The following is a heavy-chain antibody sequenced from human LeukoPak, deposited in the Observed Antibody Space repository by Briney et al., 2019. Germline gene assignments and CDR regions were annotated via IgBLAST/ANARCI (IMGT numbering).Heavy chain of an antibody. CDR2: ITSRGEGT. V-gene: IGHV3-23*01. D-gene: IGHD5-24*01. J-gene: IGHJ4*02. Sequence: PGGSLRLSCAASEFTFSIYAMSWVRQAPGKGLEWVSSITSRGEGTWYAGSVRGRFTNSRDNSKNTLYLQMNSLRVDDTAVYYCARARRVGYSNWDYWGQGTLVTVSS. CDR1: EFTFSIYA. CDR3: ARARRVGYSNWDY.